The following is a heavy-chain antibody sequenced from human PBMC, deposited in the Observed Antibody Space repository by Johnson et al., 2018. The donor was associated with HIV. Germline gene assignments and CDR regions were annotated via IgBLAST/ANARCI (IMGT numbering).Heavy chain of an antibody. Sequence: QVQLVESGGGVVQPGRSLRLSCAASGFTFISYAMHWVRQAPGKGLEWVAVISYDGKNKYFGDSVKGRFTISRDNSKNTLYLHMNSLRVEDTAVYYCAKAKDAAYPYDAFDVWGHGTMVIVSA. V-gene: IGHV3-30*04. CDR2: ISYDGKNK. J-gene: IGHJ3*01. D-gene: IGHD2-15*01. CDR1: GFTFISYA. CDR3: AKAKDAAYPYDAFDV.